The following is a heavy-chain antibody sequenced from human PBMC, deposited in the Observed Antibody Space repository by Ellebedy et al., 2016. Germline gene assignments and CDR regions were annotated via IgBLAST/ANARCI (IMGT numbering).Heavy chain of an antibody. V-gene: IGHV1-18*04. CDR3: AGLGVRGLIINYNYYGMDV. CDR1: GYTFTNYG. Sequence: ASVKVSCKASGYTFTNYGITWVRQAPGQGLEWMGWISAYNGDTNYAQNLQGRVTMTTDTSTSTAYMELRSLRSDDTAVYYCAGLGVRGLIINYNYYGMDVWGQGTTVTVSS. J-gene: IGHJ6*02. D-gene: IGHD3-10*01. CDR2: ISAYNGDT.